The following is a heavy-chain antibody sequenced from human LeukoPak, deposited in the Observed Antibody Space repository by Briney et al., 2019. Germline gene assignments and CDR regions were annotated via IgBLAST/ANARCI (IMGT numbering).Heavy chain of an antibody. V-gene: IGHV4-59*12. CDR3: ARMGGYYYYMDV. J-gene: IGHJ6*03. CDR1: GGSISSDY. Sequence: SETLSLTCTVSGGSISSDYWNWIRQPPGRGLEWIGCIFHSGSTNYNPSLKSRVTISVDTSKNQFSLKLSSVTAADTAVYYCARMGGYYYYMDVWGKGTTVTVSS. D-gene: IGHD3-16*01. CDR2: IFHSGST.